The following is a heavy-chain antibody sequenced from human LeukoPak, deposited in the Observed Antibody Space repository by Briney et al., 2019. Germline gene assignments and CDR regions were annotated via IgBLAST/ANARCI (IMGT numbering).Heavy chain of an antibody. CDR3: ARALPSRGYSYGYFDY. Sequence: SETLSLTCAVYGGSFSGYYWSWIRQPPGKGLEWIGYIYYSGSTNYNPSLKSRVTISVDTSKNQFSLRLSSVTAADTAVYYCARALPSRGYSYGYFDYWGQGTLVTVSS. V-gene: IGHV4-59*01. CDR2: IYYSGST. CDR1: GGSFSGYY. J-gene: IGHJ4*02. D-gene: IGHD5-18*01.